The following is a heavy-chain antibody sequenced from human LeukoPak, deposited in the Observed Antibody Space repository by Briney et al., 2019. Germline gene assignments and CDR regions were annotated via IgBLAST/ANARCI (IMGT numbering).Heavy chain of an antibody. CDR2: ISDSGGRT. J-gene: IGHJ3*02. D-gene: IGHD3-22*01. V-gene: IGHV3-23*01. CDR1: GITLSNYG. Sequence: GGSLRLSCAVSGITLSNYGMSWVRQAPGKGLEWVAGISDSGGRTNYADTVKGRFTISRDNAKNTLYLQMNSLRAEDTAVYYCARAASKWLLNRDAFDIWGQGTMVTVSS. CDR3: ARAASKWLLNRDAFDI.